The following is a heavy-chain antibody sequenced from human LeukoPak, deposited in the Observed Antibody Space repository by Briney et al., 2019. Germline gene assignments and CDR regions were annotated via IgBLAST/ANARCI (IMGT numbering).Heavy chain of an antibody. CDR3: AKDASGYDYARPGI. CDR2: IYSGGST. Sequence: PGGSLRLSCAASGFTVSSNYMSWVRQAPGEGLEWVSVIYSGGSTYYADSVKGGFTISRDNSKNTLYLQMNSLRAEDTAVYYCAKDASGYDYARPGIWGQGTMVTVSS. V-gene: IGHV3-53*01. J-gene: IGHJ3*02. CDR1: GFTVSSNY. D-gene: IGHD5-12*01.